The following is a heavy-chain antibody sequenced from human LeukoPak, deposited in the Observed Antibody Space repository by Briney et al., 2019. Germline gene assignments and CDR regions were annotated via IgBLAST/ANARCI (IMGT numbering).Heavy chain of an antibody. V-gene: IGHV3-21*01. CDR2: ISSSSSYI. D-gene: IGHD3-3*01. Sequence: GGSLRLSCAASGFTFSSYSMNWVRQAPGKGLEWVSSISSSSSYIYYADSVKGRFTISRDNARNSLYLQMNSLRAEDTAVYYCARDDERLGGYNWFDPWGQGTLVTVSS. J-gene: IGHJ5*02. CDR1: GFTFSSYS. CDR3: ARDDERLGGYNWFDP.